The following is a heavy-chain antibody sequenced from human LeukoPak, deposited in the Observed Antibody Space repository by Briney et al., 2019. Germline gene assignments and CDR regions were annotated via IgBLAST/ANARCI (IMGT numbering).Heavy chain of an antibody. V-gene: IGHV1-18*01. J-gene: IGHJ4*02. CDR3: ARDVNYAFDY. Sequence: GASVKVSCKSSGYSFRRNGISWVRQAPGQGLEWMAWISANSGNTNYAQNFQGRVTLTTDTSTSTAYMELRSLRSDDTAVYYCARDVNYAFDYGGQGTLVTVSS. D-gene: IGHD3-16*01. CDR2: ISANSGNT. CDR1: GYSFRRNG.